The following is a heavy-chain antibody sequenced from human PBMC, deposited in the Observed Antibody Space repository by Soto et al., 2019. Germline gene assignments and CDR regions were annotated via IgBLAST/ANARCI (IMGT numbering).Heavy chain of an antibody. CDR2: IYYSGST. J-gene: IGHJ5*02. CDR3: ARHDCSSTSCQGGWFDP. V-gene: IGHV4-39*01. CDR1: GGSISSSSYY. Sequence: QLQLQESGPGLVKPSETLSLTCTVSGGSISSSSYYWGWIRQPPGKGLEWIGSIYYSGSTYYNPSLKGRVTISVDTSKTQFSLKLSAVTAADTAVYYCARHDCSSTSCQGGWFDPWGQGTLVTVSS. D-gene: IGHD2-2*01.